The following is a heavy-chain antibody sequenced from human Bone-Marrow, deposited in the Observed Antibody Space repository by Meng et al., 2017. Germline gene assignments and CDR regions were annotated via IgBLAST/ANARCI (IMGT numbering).Heavy chain of an antibody. D-gene: IGHD6-19*01. CDR1: GFTFTSSA. V-gene: IGHV1-58*02. Sequence: SVKVSCKASGFTFTSSAMQWVRQARGQRLEWIGWIVVGSGNTNYAQKFQERVTITRDMSTSTAYMELSSLRSEDTAVYYCAADEDSSGDSFAFGIWGQGTMVTVSS. CDR3: AADEDSSGDSFAFGI. CDR2: IVVGSGNT. J-gene: IGHJ3*02.